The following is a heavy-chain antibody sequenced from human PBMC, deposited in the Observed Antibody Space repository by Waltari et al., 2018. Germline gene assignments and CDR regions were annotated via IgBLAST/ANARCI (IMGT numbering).Heavy chain of an antibody. D-gene: IGHD3-22*01. Sequence: QVQLQESGPGLVKPSQTLSLTCTVSGGSISSGSYYWSWTRQPAGKGLEWIGRIYTSGSTNYNPSLKSRVTISVDTSKNQFSLKLSSVTAADTAVYYCASRLAYYYDSSGYSDYWGQGTLVTVSS. J-gene: IGHJ4*02. CDR2: IYTSGST. CDR3: ASRLAYYYDSSGYSDY. V-gene: IGHV4-61*02. CDR1: GGSISSGSYY.